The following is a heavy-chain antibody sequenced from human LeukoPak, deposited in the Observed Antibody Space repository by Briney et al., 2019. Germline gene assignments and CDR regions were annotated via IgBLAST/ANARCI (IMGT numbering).Heavy chain of an antibody. CDR2: VSGSGGST. V-gene: IGHV3-23*01. CDR3: AKRGVVIRVILVGFHREAYYFDS. J-gene: IGHJ4*02. D-gene: IGHD2-21*01. CDR1: VITLSNYG. Sequence: GGSLRLSCAVSVITLSNYGMTWIRQAPGKGLEWVAGVSGSGGSTNYADSVKGRFTISRDSPKNTLFLQTNSLRAEDTAVYFCAKRGVVIRVILVGFHREAYYFDSWGQGALVTVSS.